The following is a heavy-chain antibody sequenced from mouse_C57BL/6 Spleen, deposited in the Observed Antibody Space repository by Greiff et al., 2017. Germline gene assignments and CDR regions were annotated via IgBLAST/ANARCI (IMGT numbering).Heavy chain of an antibody. CDR2: IRNKANGYTK. J-gene: IGHJ1*03. CDR3: ARYIPSAVVAPLRYFDV. Sequence: EVKLMESGGGLVQPGGSLSLSCAASGFTFTDYYMSWVRQPPGKALEWVGFIRNKANGYTKEYSASVKGLFTISRDNSQSILYLQMNALRAEASATYYCARYIPSAVVAPLRYFDVWGTGTTVTVSS. V-gene: IGHV7-3*01. D-gene: IGHD1-1*01. CDR1: GFTFTDYY.